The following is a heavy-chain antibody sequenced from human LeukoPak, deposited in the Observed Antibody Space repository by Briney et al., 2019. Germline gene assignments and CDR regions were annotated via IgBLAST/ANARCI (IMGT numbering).Heavy chain of an antibody. J-gene: IGHJ4*02. V-gene: IGHV3-43*02. D-gene: IGHD6-19*01. CDR2: ISGDGGST. CDR1: GFTFDDYA. Sequence: GGSLRLSCAASGFTFDDYAMQWVRQAPGKGLEWVSLISGDGGSTYYADSVKGRFTISRDNSKNSLYLQMNSLRTEDTALYYCAKDIFLGRGWYYFDYWGQGTLVTVSS. CDR3: AKDIFLGRGWYYFDY.